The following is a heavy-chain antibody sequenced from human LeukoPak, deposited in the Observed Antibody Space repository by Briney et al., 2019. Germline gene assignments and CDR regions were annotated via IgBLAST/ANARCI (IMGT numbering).Heavy chain of an antibody. CDR2: NYPGDSDT. Sequence: LGESLKISCQGSGYIFSTFTTYWIGWVRQMPGKGLEWMGINYPGDSDTRYSPSFQGQVTISADKSISTAYLQWSSLKASDTAMYYCARIPQATHDYSNYDGYFDYWGQGTLVTVSS. J-gene: IGHJ4*02. V-gene: IGHV5-51*01. CDR1: GYIFSTFTTYW. CDR3: ARIPQATHDYSNYDGYFDY. D-gene: IGHD4-11*01.